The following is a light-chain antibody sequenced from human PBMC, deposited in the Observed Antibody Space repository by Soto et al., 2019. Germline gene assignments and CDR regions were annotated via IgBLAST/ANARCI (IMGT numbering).Light chain of an antibody. CDR2: GAS. CDR3: QQRGGSRSWT. CDR1: QTVSSSS. J-gene: IGKJ1*01. Sequence: EIVLTQSPGTLSLSPGESATLSCRASQTVSSSSVAWYQQKPGQAPRLLIYGASTRATGIPDRFSGSGSGTDFTLTINRLEAEDFAVYYCQQRGGSRSWTFGQGAKVEI. V-gene: IGKV3-20*01.